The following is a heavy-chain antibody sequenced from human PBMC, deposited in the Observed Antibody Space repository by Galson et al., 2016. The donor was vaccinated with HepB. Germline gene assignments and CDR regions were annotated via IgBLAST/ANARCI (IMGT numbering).Heavy chain of an antibody. CDR2: ISGSGVNT. V-gene: IGHV3-23*01. CDR3: AKIFGISASRSYGMDV. CDR1: GFTFSINA. Sequence: SLRLSCAASGFTFSINAMSWVRQAPGKGLEWVSVISGSGVNTYYADSVKGRFTTSRDNSKNTLYLQMNSLRAVDTAVYYCAKIFGISASRSYGMDVWGQGTTVTVSS. J-gene: IGHJ6*02. D-gene: IGHD3-3*01.